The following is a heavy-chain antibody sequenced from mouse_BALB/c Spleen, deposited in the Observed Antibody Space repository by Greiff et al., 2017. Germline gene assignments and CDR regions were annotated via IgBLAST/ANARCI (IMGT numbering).Heavy chain of an antibody. Sequence: QVQLKESGPQLVRPGASVKISCKASGYSFTSYWMHWVKQRPGQGLEWIGMIDPSDSETRLNQKFKDKATLTVDKSSSTAYMQLSSPTSEDSAVYYCARGYDYGDAMDYWGQGTSVTVSS. CDR3: ARGYDYGDAMDY. J-gene: IGHJ4*01. CDR1: GYSFTSYW. CDR2: IDPSDSET. V-gene: IGHV1S126*01. D-gene: IGHD2-4*01.